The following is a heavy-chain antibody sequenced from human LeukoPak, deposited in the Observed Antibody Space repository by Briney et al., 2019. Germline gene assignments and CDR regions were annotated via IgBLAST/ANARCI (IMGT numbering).Heavy chain of an antibody. V-gene: IGHV1-69*04. CDR1: GGTFSSYT. J-gene: IGHJ4*02. D-gene: IGHD2-2*02. CDR3: ARDRTPIVVVPAAIPCLSG. Sequence: ASVKVSCKASGGTFSSYTISWVRQAPGQGLEWMGRIFPILGIANYAQKFQGSVTITADKSTSTAYMELSSLRSEDTAVYYCARDRTPIVVVPAAIPCLSGWGQGTLVTVPS. CDR2: IFPILGIA.